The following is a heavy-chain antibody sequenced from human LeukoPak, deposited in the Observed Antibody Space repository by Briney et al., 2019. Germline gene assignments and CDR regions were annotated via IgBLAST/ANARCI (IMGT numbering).Heavy chain of an antibody. CDR3: ASELGTGGY. Sequence: GGSLRLSCAASGFTFSIYSMNWVRQAPGKGLEWVSSISTSSSYIYYADSVEDRFTISRDNAKNSLYLQMDSLRAEDTAVYYCASELGTGGYWGQGTLVTVSS. CDR1: GFTFSIYS. J-gene: IGHJ4*02. CDR2: ISTSSSYI. D-gene: IGHD7-27*01. V-gene: IGHV3-21*01.